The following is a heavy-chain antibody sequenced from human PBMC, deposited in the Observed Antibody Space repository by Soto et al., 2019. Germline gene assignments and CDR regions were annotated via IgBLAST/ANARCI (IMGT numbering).Heavy chain of an antibody. CDR3: AKQGAAMDRWGCLGY. CDR2: ISYDGSNK. CDR1: GFTFSSYG. J-gene: IGHJ4*02. V-gene: IGHV3-30*18. Sequence: QVQLVESGGGVIEPGRSLRLSCAASGFTFSSYGMHWVRQAAGKGLEWVAVISYDGSNKYYADSVKGRFTISRDNSKNTLYLQMNSLRAEDTAVYYCAKQGAAMDRWGCLGYWGQGTLVTVSS. D-gene: IGHD2-2*01.